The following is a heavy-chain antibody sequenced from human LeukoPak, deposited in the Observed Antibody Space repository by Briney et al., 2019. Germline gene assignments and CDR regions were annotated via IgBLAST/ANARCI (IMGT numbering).Heavy chain of an antibody. CDR3: ARKPTSMIVAGGGDAFDI. J-gene: IGHJ3*02. CDR2: ISSSSSYI. D-gene: IGHD3-22*01. V-gene: IGHV3-21*01. CDR1: GFTFSSYS. Sequence: GGSLRLSCAASGFTFSSYSMNWVRQTPGQGRGWVSSISSSSSYIYYADSVKGRFTISTDNAKNSLYLQMNSLRAEDTAVYYCARKPTSMIVAGGGDAFDIWGQGTMVTVSS.